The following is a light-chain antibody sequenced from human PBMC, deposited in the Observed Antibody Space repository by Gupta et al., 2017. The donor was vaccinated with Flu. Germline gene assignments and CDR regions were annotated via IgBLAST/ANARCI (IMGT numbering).Light chain of an antibody. CDR3: QVWDTSNNNNCV. V-gene: IGLV3-21*02. CDR1: DIGSKN. Sequence: SYVLTQPPSVSVAPGLTARITCGGSDIGSKNVHWYQQKPGQAPVLVVHDEDHRPSGIPERFSGSNSGNTATLTIRXVXAGDEAXYFCQVWDTSNNNNCVFGTGTKVTVL. CDR2: DED. J-gene: IGLJ1*01.